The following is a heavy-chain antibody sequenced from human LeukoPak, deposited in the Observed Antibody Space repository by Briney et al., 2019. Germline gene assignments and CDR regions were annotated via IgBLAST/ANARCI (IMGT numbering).Heavy chain of an antibody. CDR2: INHSGST. J-gene: IGHJ2*01. CDR3: ARVVRLPFSGEYFDL. Sequence: SETLSLTCAVYGGSFSGYYWSWIRQPPGKGLEWIGEINHSGSTNYNPSLKSRVTISVDTSKNQFSLKLSSVTAADTAVYYCARVVRLPFSGEYFDLWGRGTLVTVSS. V-gene: IGHV4-34*01. D-gene: IGHD3-16*01. CDR1: GGSFSGYY.